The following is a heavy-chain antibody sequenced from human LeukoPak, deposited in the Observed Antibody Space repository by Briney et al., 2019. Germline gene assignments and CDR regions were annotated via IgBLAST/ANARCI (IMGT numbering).Heavy chain of an antibody. V-gene: IGHV1-46*01. CDR2: INPSGGST. J-gene: IGHJ4*02. CDR3: ARVIYGSGSYYTD. Sequence: ASVKVSCKASGYTFTSYSMHWVRQAPGQGLEWMGIINPSGGSTYYAQKLQGRVTMTTDTSTSTAYMELRSLRSDDTAVYYCARVIYGSGSYYTDWGQGTLVTVSS. CDR1: GYTFTSYS. D-gene: IGHD3-10*01.